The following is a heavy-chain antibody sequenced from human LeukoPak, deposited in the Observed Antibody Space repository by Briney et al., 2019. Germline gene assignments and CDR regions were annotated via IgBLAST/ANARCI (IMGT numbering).Heavy chain of an antibody. D-gene: IGHD6-19*01. CDR2: FDSENNKM. CDR3: ATDRVYRSSGRSWGFFDY. Sequence: ASVKVSRKISGYSLSDLSIHWVREAPGEALEWMGGFDSENNKMVYSQKFQGRVTMTEDTSADTAYMELTSLRSDDTAVYFCATDRVYRSSGRSWGFFDYWGQGTLVIVSS. V-gene: IGHV1-24*01. J-gene: IGHJ4*02. CDR1: GYSLSDLS.